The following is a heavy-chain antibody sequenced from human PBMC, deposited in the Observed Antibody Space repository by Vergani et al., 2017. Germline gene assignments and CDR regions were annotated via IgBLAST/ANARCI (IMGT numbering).Heavy chain of an antibody. CDR1: GFTFSSYA. CDR3: VKGGSGGFGXENV. J-gene: IGHJ6*02. CDR2: ISSNGGST. D-gene: IGHD3-10*01. V-gene: IGHV3-64D*06. Sequence: EVQLVESGGGLVQPGGSLRLSCSASGFTFSSYAMHWVRQAPGKGLEYVSAISSNGGSTYYADSVKGRFTISRDNSKNTLYLQMSSLRAEDTAVYYCVKGGSGGFGXENVWGQGTTVTVSS.